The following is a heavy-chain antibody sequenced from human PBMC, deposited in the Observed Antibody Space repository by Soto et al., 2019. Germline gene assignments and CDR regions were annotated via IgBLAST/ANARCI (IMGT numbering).Heavy chain of an antibody. D-gene: IGHD6-19*01. J-gene: IGHJ5*02. Sequence: SETLSLTCTVSGGSISSYYWSWIRQPPGKGLEWIGYIYYSGSTNYNPSLKSRVTISVDTSKNQFSLKLSSVTAADTAVYYCARHDCKWQWLVRWFDPWGQGTLVTVSS. CDR3: ARHDCKWQWLVRWFDP. CDR1: GGSISSYY. V-gene: IGHV4-59*08. CDR2: IYYSGST.